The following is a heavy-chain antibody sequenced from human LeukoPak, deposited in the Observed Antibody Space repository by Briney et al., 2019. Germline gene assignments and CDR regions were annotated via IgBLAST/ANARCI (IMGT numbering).Heavy chain of an antibody. Sequence: PGGSLRLSCAASGFTVSSNYMSWVRQAPGKGLEWVSVIYSGGSTYYADSVKGRFTISRDNSKNTLYLQMNSLRAEDTAVYYCARVRYYDSSGYYHDAFDIWGQGTMVTVSS. CDR3: ARVRYYDSSGYYHDAFDI. CDR2: IYSGGST. V-gene: IGHV3-66*01. CDR1: GFTVSSNY. J-gene: IGHJ3*02. D-gene: IGHD3-22*01.